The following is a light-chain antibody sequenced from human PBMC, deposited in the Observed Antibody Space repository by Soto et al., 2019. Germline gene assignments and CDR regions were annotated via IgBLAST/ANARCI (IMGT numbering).Light chain of an antibody. CDR1: QTINNY. CDR3: QQVYDFPHT. CDR2: GAS. J-gene: IGKJ2*01. Sequence: DIQMTQSPSSLSASVGDRVTITCLTSQTINNYLNWYRQKPGKVPEVLIYGASSLQRGVSSRFTGSASRTYFTLTISSLQPEDFATYYCQQVYDFPHTFGQGTKVEV. V-gene: IGKV1-39*01.